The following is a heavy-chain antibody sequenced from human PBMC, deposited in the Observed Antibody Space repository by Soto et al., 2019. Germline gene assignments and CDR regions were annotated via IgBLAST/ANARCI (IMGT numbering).Heavy chain of an antibody. CDR2: INAGNGNT. Sequence: QVQLVQSGAEEKKPGASVKVSCKASGYTFTSYAMHWVRQAPGQRLEWMGWINAGNGNTKYSQKFQGRVTITRDTSASTADMELSSRRYEGTDVYYCVRSIVVVTALYYWGQGTLVTV. D-gene: IGHD2-21*02. CDR3: VRSIVVVTALYY. V-gene: IGHV1-3*05. CDR1: GYTFTSYA. J-gene: IGHJ4*02.